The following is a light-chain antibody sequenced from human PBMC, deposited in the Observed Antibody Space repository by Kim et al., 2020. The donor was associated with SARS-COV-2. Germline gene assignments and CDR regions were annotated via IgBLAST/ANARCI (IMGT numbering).Light chain of an antibody. V-gene: IGLV2-14*03. J-gene: IGLJ2*01. CDR2: DVS. CDR1: SSDVGGYNY. Sequence: GHSITISCTGTSSDVGGYNYVPWYQQHPGKAPKLMIYDVSNRPSGVSNRFSGSKSGNTASLTISGLQAEDEADYYCSSYTSSSTLVFGGGTQLTVL. CDR3: SSYTSSSTLV.